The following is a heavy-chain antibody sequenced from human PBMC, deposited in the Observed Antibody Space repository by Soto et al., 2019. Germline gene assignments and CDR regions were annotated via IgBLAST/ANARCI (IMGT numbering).Heavy chain of an antibody. J-gene: IGHJ4*02. CDR2: MNPNSGNT. D-gene: IGHD4-17*01. CDR3: TRRAVTTVD. V-gene: IGHV1-8*01. Sequence: QVQLVQSGAEVKKPGASMKVSCKASGSTFNSYDINWVRQATGQGFEWMGWMNPNSGNTGYAQKFRGRVTMTRNTSITTAYMELSSLRSEDTAVYYCTRRAVTTVDWGQGPLVTVSS. CDR1: GSTFNSYD.